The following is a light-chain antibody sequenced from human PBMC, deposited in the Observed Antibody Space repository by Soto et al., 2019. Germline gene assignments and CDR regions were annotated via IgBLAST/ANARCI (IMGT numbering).Light chain of an antibody. CDR3: QQSSNWPPEIT. CDR2: DAS. Sequence: EIVLTQSPASLSLSPGERATVSCRASQSVPRHLAWYQQRPGLPPGLLIYDASSRATGVPDRFSGSGSGTDFILTISSLEPEDFAVYYCQQSSNWPPEITFGQGTRLEIK. V-gene: IGKV3-11*01. J-gene: IGKJ5*01. CDR1: QSVPRH.